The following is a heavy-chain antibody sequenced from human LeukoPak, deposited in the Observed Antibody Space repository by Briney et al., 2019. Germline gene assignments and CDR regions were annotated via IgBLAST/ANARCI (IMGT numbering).Heavy chain of an antibody. D-gene: IGHD3-9*01. V-gene: IGHV4-59*08. Sequence: SETLSLTCTVSGGSISSYYWNWIRQPPGKGLEWIGNIYYSGSTNYNPSLKSRVTISIDTSKNQFSLKLRSVTAADTAIYYCARQGYDILTGYIDAFDIWGQGTMVTVSS. J-gene: IGHJ3*02. CDR1: GGSISSYY. CDR2: IYYSGST. CDR3: ARQGYDILTGYIDAFDI.